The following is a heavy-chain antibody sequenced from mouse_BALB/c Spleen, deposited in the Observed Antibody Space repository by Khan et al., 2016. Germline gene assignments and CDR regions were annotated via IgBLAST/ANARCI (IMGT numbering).Heavy chain of an antibody. CDR1: GYSITSDYA. CDR3: ARAPPGWYFDV. V-gene: IGHV3-2*02. Sequence: EVQLQESGPGLVKPSQSLSLTCTVTGYSITSDYAWNWIRQFPGNQLEWMGYISYSGSTSYNPSLKSRISITRDTSKNQFFLQLNSVTTEDTATDCCARAPPGWYFDVWGAGTTVTVAS. J-gene: IGHJ1*01. D-gene: IGHD6-1*01. CDR2: ISYSGST.